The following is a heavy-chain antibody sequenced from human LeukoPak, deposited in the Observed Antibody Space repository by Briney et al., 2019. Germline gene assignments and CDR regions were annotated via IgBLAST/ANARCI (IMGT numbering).Heavy chain of an antibody. J-gene: IGHJ4*02. CDR2: IRYDGSNK. CDR3: AKDRYDFWSGYSPFDY. D-gene: IGHD3-3*01. CDR1: GFTFSSYG. V-gene: IGHV3-30*02. Sequence: GGSLRLSCAASGFTFSSYGMHWVRQAPGKGLEWVAFIRYDGSNKYYADSVKGRFTISRDNSKNTLYLQMNSLRAGDTAVYYCAKDRYDFWSGYSPFDYWGQGTLVTVSS.